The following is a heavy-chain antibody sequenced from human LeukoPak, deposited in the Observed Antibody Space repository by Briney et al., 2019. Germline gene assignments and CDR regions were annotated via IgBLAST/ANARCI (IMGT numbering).Heavy chain of an antibody. V-gene: IGHV1-18*01. CDR1: GYIFTGYG. D-gene: IGHD3-16*02. Sequence: GASVKVSCKASGYIFTGYGITWVRQAPGQGLEWMGWISGHQGNTKYAQKFQGRVTMTRDMSTSTVYMELSSLRSEDTAVYYYARDYDYVWGSYRFPINWGQGTLVTVSS. J-gene: IGHJ4*02. CDR3: ARDYDYVWGSYRFPIN. CDR2: ISGHQGNT.